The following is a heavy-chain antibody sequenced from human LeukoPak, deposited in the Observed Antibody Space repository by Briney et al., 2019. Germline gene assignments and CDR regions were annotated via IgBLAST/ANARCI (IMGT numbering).Heavy chain of an antibody. CDR1: GGSFSGYY. Sequence: SETLSLTCAVYGGSFSGYYWSWIRQPPGKGLEWIGEINHSGSTNYNPSLKSRVTISVDPSKNQFSLKLSSVTAADTAVYYCASRTYYYDSSGRPVDYWGQGTLVTVSS. V-gene: IGHV4-34*01. CDR3: ASRTYYYDSSGRPVDY. J-gene: IGHJ4*02. CDR2: INHSGST. D-gene: IGHD3-22*01.